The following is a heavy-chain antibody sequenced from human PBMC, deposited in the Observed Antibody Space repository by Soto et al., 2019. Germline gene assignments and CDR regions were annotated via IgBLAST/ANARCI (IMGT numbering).Heavy chain of an antibody. CDR1: GYSFTTYG. Sequence: QVQLVQSRGEVKKPGASVKVSCKTSGYSFTTYGISWVRQAPGHGLEWMGWISGYNGNTNYAQNLQGRVTMTTDTSTSTAYMELRSLRSDDTAVYYCAREGPAPYYYYGMDVRGQGSTVTVSS. CDR2: ISGYNGNT. V-gene: IGHV1-18*01. CDR3: AREGPAPYYYYGMDV. J-gene: IGHJ6*02.